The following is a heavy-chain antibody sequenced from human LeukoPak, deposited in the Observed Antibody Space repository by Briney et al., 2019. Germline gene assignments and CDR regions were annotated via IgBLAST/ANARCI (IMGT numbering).Heavy chain of an antibody. Sequence: SETLSLTCSVSGGSVRCGRYYGSRVRQARGKGLEWIECICYSRSNNYNPSRTSRVTISVDTSKIQFSLKLSSVPAADTAVYYCARGPGYCRNTSCYDPPFDYWGQGTLVTVSS. CDR2: ICYSRSN. D-gene: IGHD2-2*01. V-gene: IGHV4-61*01. CDR1: GGSVRCGRYY. J-gene: IGHJ4*02. CDR3: ARGPGYCRNTSCYDPPFDY.